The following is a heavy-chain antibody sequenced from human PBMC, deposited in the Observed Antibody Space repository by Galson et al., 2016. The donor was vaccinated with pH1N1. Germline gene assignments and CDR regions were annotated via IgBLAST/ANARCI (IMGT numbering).Heavy chain of an antibody. J-gene: IGHJ4*02. D-gene: IGHD4-23*01. CDR3: ARVLRTVVYDY. V-gene: IGHV1-18*01. CDR2: ISAYDGNT. CDR1: GYTFSNYG. Sequence: SVKVSCKASGYTFSNYGLTWVRQAPGQGLEWMGXISAYDGNTXYAQRFQGRVTMTTDTSTSTADMELGSLRPDDTAIYYCARVLRTVVYDYWGQGTLVTVSS.